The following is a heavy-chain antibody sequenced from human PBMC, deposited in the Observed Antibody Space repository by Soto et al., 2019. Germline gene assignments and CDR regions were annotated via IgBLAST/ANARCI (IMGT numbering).Heavy chain of an antibody. CDR2: IYYSGST. CDR1: GGSISSGDYY. D-gene: IGHD3-10*02. CDR3: ARDSVLYSWPPAHYHYGMYF. V-gene: IGHV4-30-4*01. J-gene: IGHJ6*02. Sequence: SETLSPTCTVSGGSISSGDYYWSWIRQPPGKGLEWIGYIYYSGSTYYNPSLKSRVTISVDTSKNQFSLKLSSVTAADTAVYYCARDSVLYSWPPAHYHYGMYFWGQGSTVPVSS.